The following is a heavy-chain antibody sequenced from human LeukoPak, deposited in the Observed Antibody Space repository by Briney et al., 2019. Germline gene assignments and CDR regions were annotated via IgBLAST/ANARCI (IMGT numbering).Heavy chain of an antibody. V-gene: IGHV1-8*01. D-gene: IGHD1-26*01. CDR1: GYTFTNYD. J-gene: IGHJ4*02. Sequence: ASVKVSCKTSGYTFTNYDINWVRQATGQGLEWMGWMNPKSGNTGSAQRFQGRVTMTRDTSISTAYMELSSLRSEDTAVYYCARVWGAIDYWGQGTLVIVSS. CDR2: MNPKSGNT. CDR3: ARVWGAIDY.